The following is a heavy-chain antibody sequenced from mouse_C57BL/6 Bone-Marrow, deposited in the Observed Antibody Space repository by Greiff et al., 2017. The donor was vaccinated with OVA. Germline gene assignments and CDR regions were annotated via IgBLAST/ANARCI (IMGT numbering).Heavy chain of an antibody. D-gene: IGHD1-1*01. V-gene: IGHV1-43*01. CDR2: INPSTGGT. CDR1: GYSFTGYY. Sequence: VQLQQSGPELVKPGASVKISCKASGYSFTGYYMHWVKQSSEKSLEWIGEINPSTGGTSYNRKFKGKATLTVDKSSSTAYMQLKSLTSEDSAVYYCADYYGSSPFAYWGQGTLVTVSA. CDR3: ADYYGSSPFAY. J-gene: IGHJ3*01.